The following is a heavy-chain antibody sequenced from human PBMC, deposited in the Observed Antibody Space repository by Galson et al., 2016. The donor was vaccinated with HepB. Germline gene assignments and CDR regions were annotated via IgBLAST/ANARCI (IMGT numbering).Heavy chain of an antibody. D-gene: IGHD6-6*01. CDR3: AKSRTYSRSSPGDH. Sequence: QSGAEVKKPGESLKISCKGSGYRFTTYWIAWVRQMPGRGLEWMGIIYPADSDTRYSPSFQGQVTISVDKSISTAYLQWNSLQASDTAVYYCAKSRTYSRSSPGDHWGQGSLVTVSS. V-gene: IGHV5-51*01. CDR2: IYPADSDT. CDR1: GYRFTTYW. J-gene: IGHJ4*02.